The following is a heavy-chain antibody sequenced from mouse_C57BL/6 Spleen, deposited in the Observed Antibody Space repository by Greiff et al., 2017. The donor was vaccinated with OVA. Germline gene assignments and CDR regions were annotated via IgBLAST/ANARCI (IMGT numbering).Heavy chain of an antibody. CDR1: GYTFTSYW. Sequence: QVQLQQPGAELVMPGASVKLSCKASGYTFTSYWMHWVKQRPGQGLEWIGEIDPSDSYTTYNQKFKGKSTLTVDKSSSTAYMQLSSLTSEDSAVYYCARVPSTGAMDYWGQGTTVTVSS. V-gene: IGHV1-69*01. D-gene: IGHD1-1*01. CDR2: IDPSDSYT. J-gene: IGHJ4*01. CDR3: ARVPSTGAMDY.